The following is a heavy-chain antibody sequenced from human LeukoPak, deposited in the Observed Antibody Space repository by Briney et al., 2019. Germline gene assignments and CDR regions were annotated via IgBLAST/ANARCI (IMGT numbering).Heavy chain of an antibody. V-gene: IGHV3-21*01. CDR2: ISTSSIYI. CDR3: ARDLGQYYDTSDNWFDP. J-gene: IGHJ5*02. CDR1: GFTFNTYS. D-gene: IGHD3-22*01. Sequence: GSLRLSCSASGFTFNTYSMNWVRQAPGKGLEWVSSISTSSIYIYYADSLRGRFTISRDNAKNSLFLQMNSLRAEDTAVYYCARDLGQYYDTSDNWFDPWGQGTLVTVSS.